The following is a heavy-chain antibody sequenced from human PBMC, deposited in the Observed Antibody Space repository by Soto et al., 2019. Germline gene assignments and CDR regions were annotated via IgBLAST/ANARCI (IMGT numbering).Heavy chain of an antibody. J-gene: IGHJ6*02. D-gene: IGHD5-12*01. Sequence: PGGSLRLSCAASGFTFSSYAMHWVRQAPGKGLEWVAVISYDGSNKYYADSVKGRFTISRDNSKNTLYLQMNSLRAEDTAVYYCASGARLGLGVLDYYYYYGMDVWGQGTTVTVSS. CDR2: ISYDGSNK. CDR3: ASGARLGLGVLDYYYYYGMDV. V-gene: IGHV3-30-3*01. CDR1: GFTFSSYA.